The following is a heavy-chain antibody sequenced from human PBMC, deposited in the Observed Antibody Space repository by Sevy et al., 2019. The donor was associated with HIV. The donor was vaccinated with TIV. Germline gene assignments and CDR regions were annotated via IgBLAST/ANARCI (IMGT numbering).Heavy chain of an antibody. V-gene: IGHV3-30-3*01. CDR2: ISDDGSRK. J-gene: IGHJ3*02. CDR3: ARDRWRFLEWLRVAFDI. Sequence: GGSLRLSCTASGFSFSGYAMHWVRQAPGKGLEWVVGISDDGSRKYYVDSVKDRFTISRGNSENTLYLEMNSLRSEDTAIYYCARDRWRFLEWLRVAFDIWGQGTMVTVSS. CDR1: GFSFSGYA. D-gene: IGHD3-3*01.